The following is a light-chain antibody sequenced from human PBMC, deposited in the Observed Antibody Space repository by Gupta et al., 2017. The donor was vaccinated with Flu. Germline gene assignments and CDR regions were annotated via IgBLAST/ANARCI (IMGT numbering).Light chain of an antibody. CDR1: SSNVGGYHL. CDR2: DVT. Sequence: QSALTQPRSVSGSPGQSVTISCPGTSSNVGGYHLVSCYQQHPGKAPKLIVYDVTKRPSGVPDRFSGSKSGNTASLTIAGLQAEDEADYYCGSEAGSYTFYVFGSGTKVSVL. CDR3: GSEAGSYTFYV. V-gene: IGLV2-11*01. J-gene: IGLJ1*01.